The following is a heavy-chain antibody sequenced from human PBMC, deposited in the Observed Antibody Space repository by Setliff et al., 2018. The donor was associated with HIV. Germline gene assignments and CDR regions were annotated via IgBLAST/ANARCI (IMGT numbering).Heavy chain of an antibody. V-gene: IGHV1-2*02. CDR1: GYTFIGDY. CDR2: INPNSGGT. D-gene: IGHD5-12*01. CDR3: ARGGLATGAFDI. Sequence: GASVQVSCKASGYTFIGDYMHWVRQAPGQGLEWMGWINPNSGGTNFAQKFQGRVTMTRDTSISTAYMELSRLRSDDTAVCYCARGGLATGAFDIWGQGTMVTVS. J-gene: IGHJ3*02.